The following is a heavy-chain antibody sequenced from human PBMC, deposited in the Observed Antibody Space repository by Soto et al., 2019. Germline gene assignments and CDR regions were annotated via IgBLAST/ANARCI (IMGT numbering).Heavy chain of an antibody. V-gene: IGHV3-21*01. CDR2: ISSSSSYI. J-gene: IGHJ6*02. D-gene: IGHD3-10*01. CDR1: GFTFSSYS. Sequence: PGGSLRLSCAASGFTFSSYSMNWVRQAPGKGLEWVSSISSSSSYIYYADSVKGRFTISRDNAKNSLYLQMNSLRAEDTAVYYCARSSVLRGGMDVWGQGTTVTVSS. CDR3: ARSSVLRGGMDV.